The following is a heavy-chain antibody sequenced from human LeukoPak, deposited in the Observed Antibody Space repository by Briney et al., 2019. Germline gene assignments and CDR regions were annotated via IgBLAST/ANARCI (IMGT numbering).Heavy chain of an antibody. D-gene: IGHD5-18*01. V-gene: IGHV1-69*13. Sequence: SVKVSCKASGGTFSSYAISWVRQAPGQGLERMGGIIPVFGTTNYAQKFQGRVTITADASTNTAYMELSILRSEDTAVYYCARGTSGYSYGYFYYYAMDVWGQGTTVTVSS. CDR2: IIPVFGTT. CDR1: GGTFSSYA. J-gene: IGHJ6*02. CDR3: ARGTSGYSYGYFYYYAMDV.